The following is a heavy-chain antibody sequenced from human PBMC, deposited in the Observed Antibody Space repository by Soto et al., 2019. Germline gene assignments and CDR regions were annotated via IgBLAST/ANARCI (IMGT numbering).Heavy chain of an antibody. CDR3: AKDRLVPPDAFDI. Sequence: EVQLLETGGGLVQPGGSLTLSCAASGFTFSTYAMAWVRQAPGKGLEWVSVITGSGTNTFYADSAKGRFTISRDNFKDTLYLQMNSLRAEDTARYYCAKDRLVPPDAFDIWGQGTMVTVSS. CDR1: GFTFSTYA. CDR2: ITGSGTNT. J-gene: IGHJ3*02. D-gene: IGHD6-6*01. V-gene: IGHV3-23*01.